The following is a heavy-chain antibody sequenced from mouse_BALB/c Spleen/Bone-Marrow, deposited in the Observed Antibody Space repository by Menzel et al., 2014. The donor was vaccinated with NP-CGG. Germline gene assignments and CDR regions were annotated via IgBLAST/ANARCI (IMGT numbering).Heavy chain of an antibody. V-gene: IGHV5-9-1*01. CDR2: ISSGGSYT. D-gene: IGHD1-1*01. CDR1: GFTFSSYA. Sequence: DVMLVESGGGLVKPGGSLKLSCAASGFTFSSYAMSWVRQTPEKRLEWVATISSGGSYTYFSDSVMGRFTISRDNAKNTLYLQMSSLRSEDTAMYYCASSLYDYDAVDYWGQGTSVTVSS. CDR3: ASSLYDYDAVDY. J-gene: IGHJ4*01.